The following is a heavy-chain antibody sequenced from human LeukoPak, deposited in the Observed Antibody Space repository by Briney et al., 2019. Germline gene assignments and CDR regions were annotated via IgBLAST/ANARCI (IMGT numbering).Heavy chain of an antibody. Sequence: SETLSLTCIVSGGSISSYYWSWIRQPPGKGLEWIGYIYHSGSTYYNPSLKSRVTISVDTSKNQFSLKVSSVTAADTAVYYCARGIGDNEGTGWFDPWGQGTLVTVSS. D-gene: IGHD2-21*02. CDR2: IYHSGST. CDR3: ARGIGDNEGTGWFDP. J-gene: IGHJ5*02. CDR1: GGSISSYY. V-gene: IGHV4-59*06.